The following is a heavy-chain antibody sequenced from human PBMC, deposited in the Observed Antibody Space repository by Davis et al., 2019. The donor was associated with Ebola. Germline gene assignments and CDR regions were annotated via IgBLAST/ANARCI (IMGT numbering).Heavy chain of an antibody. V-gene: IGHV1-8*01. J-gene: IGHJ6*02. CDR2: MNPNSGNT. CDR3: ARGPSSGWYAYYYYYGMDV. CDR1: GYTFTSYD. Sequence: ASVEVSCKASGYTFTSYDINWVRQATGQGLEWMGWMNPNSGNTGYAQKFQGRVTMTRNTSISTAYMELSSLRSEDTAVYYCARGPSSGWYAYYYYYGMDVWGQGTTVTVSS. D-gene: IGHD6-19*01.